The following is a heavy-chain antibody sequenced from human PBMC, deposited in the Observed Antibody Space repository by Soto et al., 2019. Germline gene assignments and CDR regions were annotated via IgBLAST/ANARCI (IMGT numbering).Heavy chain of an antibody. CDR2: IYYSGST. V-gene: IGHV4-39*01. CDR3: ARVSGGAWFDP. CDR1: GGSISSGDYY. J-gene: IGHJ5*02. Sequence: SETLSLTCTVSGGSISSGDYYWSWIRQPPGKGLEWIGSIYYSGSTYYNPSLKSRVTISVDTSKNQFSLKLGSVTAADTAVYYCARVSGGAWFDPWGQGTLVTVSS. D-gene: IGHD3-10*01.